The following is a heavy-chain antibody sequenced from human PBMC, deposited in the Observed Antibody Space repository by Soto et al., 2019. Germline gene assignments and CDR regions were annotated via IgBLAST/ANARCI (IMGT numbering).Heavy chain of an antibody. D-gene: IGHD5-18*01. CDR3: APPKLDTGMPSGY. CDR1: GYTFTNYG. Sequence: QVQLVQSGAEVREPGASVKVSCKASGYTFTNYGVSWVRQAPGQGLEWMGWIGGYKGNTNYAQKLQGRVTLTTDTSTRPAYMELRSLSSDDTAVYYCAPPKLDTGMPSGYWGQGTLVTVSS. J-gene: IGHJ4*02. V-gene: IGHV1-18*01. CDR2: IGGYKGNT.